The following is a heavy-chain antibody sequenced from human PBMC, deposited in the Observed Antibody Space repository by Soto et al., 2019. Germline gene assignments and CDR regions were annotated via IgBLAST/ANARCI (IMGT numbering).Heavy chain of an antibody. CDR3: AREENCRGGTCYSEYFHH. J-gene: IGHJ1*01. CDR1: GYIFTAYS. CDR2: VNPSGGSA. V-gene: IGHV1-46*04. D-gene: IGHD2-15*01. Sequence: QVQLVQSGAEVKKPGASVKVSCKTSGYIFTAYSMHWVRQAPGQGLEWMGVVNPSGGSAHNAQSLEGRVTLTRDTSTSTFYMELSSLRSEDTAVYYCAREENCRGGTCYSEYFHHWGQGTLVTDSS.